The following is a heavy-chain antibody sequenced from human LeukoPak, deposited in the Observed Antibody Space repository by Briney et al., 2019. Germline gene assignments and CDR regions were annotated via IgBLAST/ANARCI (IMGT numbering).Heavy chain of an antibody. CDR2: INTDSGGT. D-gene: IGHD5-18*01. Sequence: ASVKVSCKASGYSFNTYYMNWVRQAPGQGLEWLGWINTDSGGTNYAQKFLGRVTMARDKANSTAYLELSGLRSDDTAVYYCASQHTAQYYYYGMDVWGQGTTVTVSS. J-gene: IGHJ6*02. V-gene: IGHV1-2*02. CDR1: GYSFNTYY. CDR3: ASQHTAQYYYYGMDV.